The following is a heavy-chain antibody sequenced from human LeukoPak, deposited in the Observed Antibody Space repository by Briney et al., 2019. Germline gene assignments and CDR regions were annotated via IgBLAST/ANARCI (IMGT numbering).Heavy chain of an antibody. CDR2: ISGSGGST. D-gene: IGHD3-3*01. J-gene: IGHJ5*02. CDR3: AKDSRVYDFWSGYSAPGWFDP. V-gene: IGHV3-23*01. CDR1: GFTFSSYA. Sequence: EPGGSLRLSCAASGFTFSSYAMSWVRQAPGKGLEWVSAISGSGGSTYYADSVEGRFTISRDNSKNTLYLQMNSLRAEDTAVYYCAKDSRVYDFWSGYSAPGWFDPWGQGTLVTVSS.